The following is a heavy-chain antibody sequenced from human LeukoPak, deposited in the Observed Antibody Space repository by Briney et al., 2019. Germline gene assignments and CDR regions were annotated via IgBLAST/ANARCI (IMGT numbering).Heavy chain of an antibody. J-gene: IGHJ6*03. V-gene: IGHV3-21*01. CDR3: ARDYLGYCSSTSCYYYYYMDV. CDR2: ISSSSSYI. Sequence: KPGGSLRLSCAASGFTFDDYGMSWVRQAPGKGLEWVSSISSSSSYIYYADSVKGRFTISRDNAKNSLYLQMNSLRAEDTAVYYCARDYLGYCSSTSCYYYYYMDVWGKGTTVTVSS. CDR1: GFTFDDYG. D-gene: IGHD2-2*01.